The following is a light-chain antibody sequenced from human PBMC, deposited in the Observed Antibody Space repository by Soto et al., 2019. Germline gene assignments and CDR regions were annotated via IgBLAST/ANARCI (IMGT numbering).Light chain of an antibody. CDR3: QQYTTWPYT. CDR1: QRLSRA. CDR2: GVS. Sequence: EIILTQSPATLSVSPGDRATLSCRASQRLSRALAWYQQKPGQPPSLLIYGVSARATGVPARFSGSGSGTEFTLNISSLQSEDSAVFYCQQYTTWPYTFGQGTKLEIK. V-gene: IGKV3-15*01. J-gene: IGKJ2*01.